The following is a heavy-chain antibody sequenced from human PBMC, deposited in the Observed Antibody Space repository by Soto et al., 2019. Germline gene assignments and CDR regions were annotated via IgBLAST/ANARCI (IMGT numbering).Heavy chain of an antibody. CDR3: AREQKAGYCTNGVCYPQDYYYYYYMDV. CDR2: IYYSGST. D-gene: IGHD2-8*01. CDR1: GGSISSYY. J-gene: IGHJ6*03. V-gene: IGHV4-59*01. Sequence: SETLSLTCTVSGGSISSYYWSWIRQPPGKGLEWIGYIYYSGSTNYNPSLKSRVTISVDTSKNQFSLKLGSVTAADTAVYYCAREQKAGYCTNGVCYPQDYYYYYYMDVWGKGTTVTVSS.